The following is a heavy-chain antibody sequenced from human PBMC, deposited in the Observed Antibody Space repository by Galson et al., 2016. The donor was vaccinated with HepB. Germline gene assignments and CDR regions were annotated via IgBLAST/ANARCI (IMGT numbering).Heavy chain of an antibody. V-gene: IGHV5-51*01. CDR1: ESRFSTYW. J-gene: IGHJ4*02. CDR3: ARTFSNTWSTTPGY. D-gene: IGHD6-13*01. Sequence: QSGAEVKKPGESLKIFCKGSESRFSTYWIAWVRQKPGKGLEWMGVIYPGDSDTRYSPSFQGRVTISVDKSMNTAFLQWSSLQASDTAIYYCARTFSNTWSTTPGYWGQGTLVTVSS. CDR2: IYPGDSDT.